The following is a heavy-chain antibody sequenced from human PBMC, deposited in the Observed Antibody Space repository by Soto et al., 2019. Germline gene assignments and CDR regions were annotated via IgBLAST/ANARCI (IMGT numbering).Heavy chain of an antibody. CDR2: ISAYNGNT. D-gene: IGHD2-21*01. V-gene: IGHV1-18*04. Sequence: GASVKVSCKASGYTFTSYGISWVRQAPGQGLEWMGWISAYNGNTNYAQELQGRVTMTTDTSTSTAYMELRSLRSDDTAVYYCARDEGLLKYYYYYGMDVWGQGTRSPSP. CDR1: GYTFTSYG. J-gene: IGHJ6*02. CDR3: ARDEGLLKYYYYYGMDV.